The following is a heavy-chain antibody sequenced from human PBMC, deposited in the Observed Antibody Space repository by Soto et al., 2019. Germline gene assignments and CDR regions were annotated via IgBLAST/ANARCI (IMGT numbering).Heavy chain of an antibody. J-gene: IGHJ5*02. CDR1: GYSFTNND. CDR2: MNPGSGDI. CDR3: ARMATFGSLNWFDP. V-gene: IGHV1-8*01. D-gene: IGHD3-16*01. Sequence: ASEHVYSKASGYSFTNNDVTWVRQATGQGLEWMGWMNPGSGDIGYAQKFQGRVTMTRDISIATAYMELSSLRSDDTAIYYCARMATFGSLNWFDPWGQGTLVTV.